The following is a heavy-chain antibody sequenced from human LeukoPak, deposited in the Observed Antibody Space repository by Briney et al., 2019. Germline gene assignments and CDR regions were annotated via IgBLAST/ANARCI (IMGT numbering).Heavy chain of an antibody. CDR1: GGSIHSY. D-gene: IGHD3-10*01. V-gene: IGHV4-4*07. J-gene: IGHJ5*02. Sequence: SETLSLTCTVSGGSIHSYWSWIRQPAGKGLEWMGRISGSGTITYNPALQSRLTISIDTSKNQFSLKLMSVTAADTAVYYCARDSGTTGEVKFDPWRQGTLVTVSS. CDR3: ARDSGTTGEVKFDP. CDR2: ISGSGTI.